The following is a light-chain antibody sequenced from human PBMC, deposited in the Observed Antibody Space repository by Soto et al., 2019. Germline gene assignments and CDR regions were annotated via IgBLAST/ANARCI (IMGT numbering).Light chain of an antibody. J-gene: IGKJ3*01. V-gene: IGKV3-20*01. Sequence: EIVLTQSPGTLSLSPGERATLSCRASQSVSSSYLAWYQKKPGQAPRLLIYGASSRATGIPDRFSGSGSGTDLTLTISRLAPEDFAVYYCQQYGSSPFTFGPGTKVDIK. CDR3: QQYGSSPFT. CDR2: GAS. CDR1: QSVSSSY.